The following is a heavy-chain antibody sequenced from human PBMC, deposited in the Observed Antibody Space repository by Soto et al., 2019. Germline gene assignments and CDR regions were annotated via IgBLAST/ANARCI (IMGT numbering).Heavy chain of an antibody. CDR3: ARQPTTGDTDLWFDP. CDR1: GGSISTSRPY. CDR2: IFYSGST. V-gene: IGHV4-39*01. Sequence: QLQLLESGPGLVKASETLSLTCNVSGGSISTSRPYWAWIRQPPGKGLGWLANIFYSGSTYYNPSLASRVTVSVDTSKNEFSLKLRSVTAADTAVYYCARQPTTGDTDLWFDPWGQGTLVTVSS. D-gene: IGHD2-21*01. J-gene: IGHJ5*02.